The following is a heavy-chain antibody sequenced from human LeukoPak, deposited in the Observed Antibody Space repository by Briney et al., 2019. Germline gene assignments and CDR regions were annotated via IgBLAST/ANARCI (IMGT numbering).Heavy chain of an antibody. V-gene: IGHV1-2*02. CDR1: GYTFTGYY. Sequence: ASVKVSCKASGYTFTGYYMHWVRQAPGQGLEWMGWINPHSGGTNYAQKFQGRVTMTRDTSISTAYMELSRLRSDDTAVYYCARAGYCSGGSCPYYYYYMDVWGKGTTVTVSS. D-gene: IGHD2-15*01. CDR2: INPHSGGT. J-gene: IGHJ6*03. CDR3: ARAGYCSGGSCPYYYYYMDV.